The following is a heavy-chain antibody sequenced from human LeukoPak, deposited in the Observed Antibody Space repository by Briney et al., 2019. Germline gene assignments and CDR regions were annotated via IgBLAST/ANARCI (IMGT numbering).Heavy chain of an antibody. CDR2: ISAYNGST. D-gene: IGHD6-19*01. J-gene: IGHJ6*02. CDR1: GYTFTIYY. V-gene: IGHV1-18*04. Sequence: ASVTVSFTSSGYTFTIYYMHWVRQAPGQGLEWMGWISAYNGSTNYTQKLQGRVTITTDTSTSTAYMELRSLRSDDTAVYYCARDYGIAVAGFFSVGGFRMDVWGQGTTVTVSS. CDR3: ARDYGIAVAGFFSVGGFRMDV.